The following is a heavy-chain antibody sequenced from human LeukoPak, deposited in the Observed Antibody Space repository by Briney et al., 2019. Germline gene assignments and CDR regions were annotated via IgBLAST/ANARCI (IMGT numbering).Heavy chain of an antibody. CDR3: ARDYGVVTAISYYFDY. J-gene: IGHJ4*02. CDR1: GYTFTSYY. V-gene: IGHV1-46*01. D-gene: IGHD2-21*02. Sequence: ASVKVSCKASGYTFTSYYMHWVRQAPGQGIEGMGVINPSGGSTMYAQKVQGRVTMTRDTSKSTVYMELSSLRSEDTAVYYCARDYGVVTAISYYFDYWGQGTLVTVSS. CDR2: INPSGGST.